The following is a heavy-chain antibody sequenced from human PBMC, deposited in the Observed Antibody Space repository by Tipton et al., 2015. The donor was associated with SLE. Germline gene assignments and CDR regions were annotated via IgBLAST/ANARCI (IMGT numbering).Heavy chain of an antibody. J-gene: IGHJ5*02. CDR3: ARHTTTEWFRLVMGASWFDP. CDR2: ISYSGST. D-gene: IGHD6-19*01. V-gene: IGHV4-59*01. CDR1: GDSITSDY. Sequence: TLSLTCTVSGDSITSDYWTWIRQPPGKVLEWIGYISYSGSTNYNPSVRSRVSISLDTSKNQFSLKVKSVTTADTAVYYCARHTTTEWFRLVMGASWFDPWGQGTLVTVSS.